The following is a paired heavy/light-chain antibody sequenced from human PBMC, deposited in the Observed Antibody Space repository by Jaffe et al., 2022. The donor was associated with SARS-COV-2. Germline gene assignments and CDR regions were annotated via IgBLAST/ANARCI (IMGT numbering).Heavy chain of an antibody. J-gene: IGHJ4*02. Sequence: EVQLVESGGGLVQPGGSLRLSCAASGFTFGSHSMNWVRQAPGKGLEWVSYISSVSSTIYYADSVKGRFTISRDNAKNSLYLQMNSLRDEDTAVYYCAQDRGTVSRPRGYFDYWGQGTLVTVSS. V-gene: IGHV3-48*02. CDR3: AQDRGTVSRPRGYFDY. D-gene: IGHD4-17*01. CDR1: GFTFGSHS. CDR2: ISSVSSTI.
Light chain of an antibody. Sequence: EIVLTQSPGTLSLSPGDRVTLSCRASQSVSSSYLAWYQQKPGQAPRLLIYGASSRATDIPDRFSGSGSGTDFTLTISRLEPEDFAVYYCQQYGSSPWTFGQGTKVEIK. CDR2: GAS. CDR3: QQYGSSPWT. J-gene: IGKJ1*01. V-gene: IGKV3-20*01. CDR1: QSVSSSY.